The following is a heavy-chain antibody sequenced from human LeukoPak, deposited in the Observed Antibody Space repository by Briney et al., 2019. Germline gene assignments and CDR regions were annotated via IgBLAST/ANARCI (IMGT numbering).Heavy chain of an antibody. CDR3: ARGNRWFDP. D-gene: IGHD3-16*02. CDR1: GGSISSSSYY. CDR2: IYYSGST. V-gene: IGHV4-39*07. Sequence: PSETLSLTCTVSGGSISSSSYYWGWIRQPPGKGLEWIGSIYYSGSTYYNPSLKSRVTISVDTSKNQFSLKLSSVTAADTAMYYCARGNRWFDPWGQGTLVTVSS. J-gene: IGHJ5*02.